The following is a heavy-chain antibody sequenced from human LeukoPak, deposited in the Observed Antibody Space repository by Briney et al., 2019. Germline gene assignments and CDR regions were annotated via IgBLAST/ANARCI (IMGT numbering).Heavy chain of an antibody. D-gene: IGHD1-26*01. CDR3: ARDPGGSYYGYWYFDL. J-gene: IGHJ2*01. CDR1: GGSISSSSYY. Sequence: SETLSLTCTVSGGSISSSSYYWGWIRQPPGKGLEWIGYIYYSGSTNYNPSLKSRVTISVDTSKNQFSLKLSSVTAADTAVYYCARDPGGSYYGYWYFDLWGRGTLVTVSS. CDR2: IYYSGST. V-gene: IGHV4-61*01.